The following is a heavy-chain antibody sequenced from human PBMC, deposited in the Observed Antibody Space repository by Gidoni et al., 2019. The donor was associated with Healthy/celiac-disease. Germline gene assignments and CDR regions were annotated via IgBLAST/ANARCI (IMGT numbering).Heavy chain of an antibody. J-gene: IGHJ4*02. CDR3: AKFNGPAVGATTPIDY. CDR1: GFTFSSYA. V-gene: IGHV3-23*01. CDR2: ISGSGGST. Sequence: EVQLLESGGGLVPPGGSLRLSCAASGFTFSSYAMSGVRQGPGKGLEWVSAISGSGGSTYYADSVKGRFTISRDNSKNTLYLQMNSLRAEDTAVYYCAKFNGPAVGATTPIDYWGQGTLVTVSS. D-gene: IGHD1-26*01.